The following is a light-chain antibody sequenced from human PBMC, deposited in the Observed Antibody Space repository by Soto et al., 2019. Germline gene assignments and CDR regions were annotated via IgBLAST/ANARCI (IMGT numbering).Light chain of an antibody. J-gene: IGLJ2*01. V-gene: IGLV2-8*01. CDR1: SSDDGNYNS. Sequence: QSALTQPPSASGSPGQSVTISCTGTSSDDGNYNSVSWYQQHPGKVPKLMIYDVSRRPSGVPDRFSGSKSGNTASLTVSGLQADDEADYYCSSYAGTKNVVFGGGTKVTVL. CDR3: SSYAGTKNVV. CDR2: DVS.